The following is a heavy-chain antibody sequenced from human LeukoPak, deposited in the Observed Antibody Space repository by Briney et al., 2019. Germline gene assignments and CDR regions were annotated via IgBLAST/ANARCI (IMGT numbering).Heavy chain of an antibody. CDR3: ARNKEGKSLDY. V-gene: IGHV1-2*02. CDR2: INPNSGGT. CDR1: GYTFTGYY. J-gene: IGHJ4*02. Sequence: ASVTVSCKASGYTFTGYYMHWVRQAPGQGLEWMGWINPNSGGTSYAQKFQGRVTMTRDTSISTAYMELSRLRFDDTAVYYCARNKEGKSLDYWGQGTLVTVSS.